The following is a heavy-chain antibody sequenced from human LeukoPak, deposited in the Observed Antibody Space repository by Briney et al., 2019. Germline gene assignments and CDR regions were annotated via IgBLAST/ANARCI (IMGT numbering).Heavy chain of an antibody. CDR1: GGTFSSYA. CDR3: ARGGDCSGGSCYSGHWFNP. J-gene: IGHJ5*02. V-gene: IGHV1-69*13. Sequence: SVKVSCKASGGTFSSYAISWVRQAPGQGLEWMGGIIPIFGTANYAQKFQGRVTITADESTSTAYMELSSLRSEDTAVYYCARGGDCSGGSCYSGHWFNPWGQGTLVTVSS. D-gene: IGHD2-15*01. CDR2: IIPIFGTA.